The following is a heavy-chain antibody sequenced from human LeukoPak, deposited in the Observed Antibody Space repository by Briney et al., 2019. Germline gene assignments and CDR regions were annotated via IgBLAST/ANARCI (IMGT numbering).Heavy chain of an antibody. D-gene: IGHD2-2*01. CDR2: IIPIFGTA. CDR1: GGTFSSYA. J-gene: IGHJ4*02. Sequence: SAKVSCKASGGTFSSYAISWVRQAPGQGLEWMGGIIPIFGTANYAQKFQGRVTITADESTRTAYMELSSLRSEDTAVYYCARGIVVVPPSPYYFDYWGQGTLVTVSS. CDR3: ARGIVVVPPSPYYFDY. V-gene: IGHV1-69*01.